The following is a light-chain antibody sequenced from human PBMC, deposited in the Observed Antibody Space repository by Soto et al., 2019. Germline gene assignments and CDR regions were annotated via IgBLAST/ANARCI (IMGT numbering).Light chain of an antibody. J-gene: IGKJ1*01. V-gene: IGKV1-39*01. CDR3: QQSYITPRT. CDR2: AAS. Sequence: DIQMTQSPSTLSSSLVYIVTITFRASQSISSWLAWYQQKPGKAPKLLIYAASSLQSGVPSRFRGSGSGTDFSLTISSLQPEDFATYYCQQSYITPRTFGQGTKVDIK. CDR1: QSISSW.